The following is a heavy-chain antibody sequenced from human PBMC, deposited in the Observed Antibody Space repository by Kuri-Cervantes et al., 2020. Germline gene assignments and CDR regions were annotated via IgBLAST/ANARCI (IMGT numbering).Heavy chain of an antibody. CDR1: GFTFSSFA. J-gene: IGHJ4*02. D-gene: IGHD6-19*01. V-gene: IGHV3-30*01. Sequence: GESLKISCAASGFTFSSFAMHWVRQAPGKGLEWVAVIAYDGSNKYYADSVKGRFTISRDNSKNTLYLQMNSLRAADTAVYYCARAVAVAGMGPQFDYWGQGTLVTVSS. CDR3: ARAVAVAGMGPQFDY. CDR2: IAYDGSNK.